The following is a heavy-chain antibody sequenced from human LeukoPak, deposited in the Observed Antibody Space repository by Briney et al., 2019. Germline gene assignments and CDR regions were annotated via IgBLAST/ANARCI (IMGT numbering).Heavy chain of an antibody. Sequence: SQTLSLTCAVSGVSISSGGYYWSWIRQPPGKGLEWIGYIYHSGSSYYNPSLKSRVTLSADRPKNQFSLKLTSVTAADTAVYYCARASGADEMYNWFDPWGQGTLVIVSS. V-gene: IGHV4-30-2*01. CDR3: ARASGADEMYNWFDP. CDR1: GVSISSGGYY. CDR2: IYHSGSS. J-gene: IGHJ5*02. D-gene: IGHD2-8*02.